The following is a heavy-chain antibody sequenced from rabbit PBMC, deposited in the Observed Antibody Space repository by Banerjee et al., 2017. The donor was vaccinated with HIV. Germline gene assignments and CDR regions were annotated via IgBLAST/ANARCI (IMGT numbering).Heavy chain of an antibody. Sequence: QEQLEESGGDLVKPEGSLTLTCTASGFSFSNNYYMCWVRQAPGKGLEWIACIDIASDNTYYANWAKGRFTISKTSSTTVTLQMTSLTAADTATYFCARKNTDRGYGMDLWGPGTLVTVS. J-gene: IGHJ6*01. V-gene: IGHV1S45*01. CDR2: IDIASDNT. CDR1: GFSFSNNYY. D-gene: IGHD1-1*01. CDR3: ARKNTDRGYGMDL.